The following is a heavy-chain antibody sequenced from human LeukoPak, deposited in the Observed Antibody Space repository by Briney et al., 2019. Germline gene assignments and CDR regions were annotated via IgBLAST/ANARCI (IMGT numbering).Heavy chain of an antibody. V-gene: IGHV4-34*01. J-gene: IGHJ5*02. D-gene: IGHD2-21*01. CDR2: INHSGST. Sequence: PSETLSLTCAVYGGSFSGYYWSWIRQPPGKGLEWIGEINHSGSTNYKPSLKSRVTISVDTSKNQFSLKLSSVTAADTAVYYCARLLGSHINYFDPWGQGTLVTVSS. CDR3: ARLLGSHINYFDP. CDR1: GGSFSGYY.